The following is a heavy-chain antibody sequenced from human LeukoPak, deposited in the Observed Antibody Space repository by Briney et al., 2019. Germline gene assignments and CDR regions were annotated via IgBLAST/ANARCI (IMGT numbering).Heavy chain of an antibody. J-gene: IGHJ4*02. CDR2: INEDASII. CDR3: VRDLILVWTPGDDFDF. D-gene: IGHD3-16*01. V-gene: IGHV3-74*01. CDR1: GFTFSGYW. Sequence: PRGSLRLSCAATGFTFSGYWMHWVRQAPGKGLEWVSRINEDASIITYADSVKGRFIISRDNTKNSLYLQMNSLRAEDTAVYYCVRDLILVWTPGDDFDFWGQGTLVTVSS.